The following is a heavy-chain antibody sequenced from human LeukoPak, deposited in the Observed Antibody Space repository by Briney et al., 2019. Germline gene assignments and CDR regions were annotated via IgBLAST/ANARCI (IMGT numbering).Heavy chain of an antibody. V-gene: IGHV4-59*01. J-gene: IGHJ3*02. CDR2: IYSSGST. CDR3: ARSGYSSGWYGNAFDI. Sequence: SETLSLTCTVSGASMSSFYWSWIKQSPGKGLEWIGYIYSSGSTNYNPSLKSRVTISVDTSKSQFSLKLSSVTAADTAVYYCARSGYSSGWYGNAFDIWGQGTMVTVSS. D-gene: IGHD6-19*01. CDR1: GASMSSFY.